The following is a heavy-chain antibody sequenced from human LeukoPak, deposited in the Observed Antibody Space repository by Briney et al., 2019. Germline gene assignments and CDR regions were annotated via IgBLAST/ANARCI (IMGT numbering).Heavy chain of an antibody. CDR3: ARRSPAARFDP. CDR1: GGSISSSSYY. CDR2: IYYSGST. D-gene: IGHD2-2*01. J-gene: IGHJ5*02. V-gene: IGHV4-39*01. Sequence: SETLSLTCTVSGGSISSSSYYWGWIRQPPGKGLEWIGSIYYSGSTYYNPSLKSRVTIFVDTSKNQFSLKLGSVTAADTAVYYCARRSPAARFDPWGQGTLVTVSS.